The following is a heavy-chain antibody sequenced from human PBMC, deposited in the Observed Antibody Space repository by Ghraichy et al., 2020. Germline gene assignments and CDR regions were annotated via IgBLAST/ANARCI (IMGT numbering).Heavy chain of an antibody. CDR1: GFTFSRYW. J-gene: IGHJ3*02. CDR3: ARGYCSGGSCYSGDAFDI. Sequence: GESLNISCAASGFTFSRYWMHWVRQAPGKGLVWVSRINTDGSSTTHADSVKGRFTISRDNAKNTLYLQMNSLRAEDTAVYYCARGYCSGGSCYSGDAFDIWGQGTMVTVSS. V-gene: IGHV3-74*01. CDR2: INTDGSST. D-gene: IGHD2-15*01.